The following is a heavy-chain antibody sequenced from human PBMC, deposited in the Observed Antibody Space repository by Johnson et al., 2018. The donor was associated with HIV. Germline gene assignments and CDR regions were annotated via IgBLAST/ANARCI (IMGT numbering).Heavy chain of an antibody. V-gene: IGHV3-11*04. J-gene: IGHJ3*02. Sequence: QVQLVESGGGVVQPGRSLRLSCVVSGFTFRDYYMSWIRQAPRKGLEWVALIRYDGNNKYYVDSVKGRFTISRDNAKNSLYLQMNSLRAEDTAVYYCARDTGSGWNACDIWGQGTMVTVSS. CDR1: GFTFRDYY. CDR3: ARDTGSGWNACDI. D-gene: IGHD6-19*01. CDR2: IRYDGNNK.